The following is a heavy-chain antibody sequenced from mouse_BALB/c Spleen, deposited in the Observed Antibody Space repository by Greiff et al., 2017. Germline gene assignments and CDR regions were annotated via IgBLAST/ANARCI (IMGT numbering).Heavy chain of an antibody. D-gene: IGHD4-1*01. CDR2: ISSGGSYT. CDR3: ARHAELGYAMDY. CDR1: GFTFSSYG. Sequence: DVKLVESGGDLVKPGGSLKLSCAASGFTFSSYGMSWVRQTPDKRLEWVATISSGGSYTYYPDSVKGRFTISRDNAKNTLYLQMSSLKSEDTAMYYCARHAELGYAMDYWGQGTSVTVSS. V-gene: IGHV5-6*02. J-gene: IGHJ4*01.